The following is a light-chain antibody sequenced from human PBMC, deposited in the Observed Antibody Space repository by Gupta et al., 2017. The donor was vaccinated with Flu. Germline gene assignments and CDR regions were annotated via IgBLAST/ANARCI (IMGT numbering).Light chain of an antibody. V-gene: IGKV3-15*01. Sequence: SPATLSVSPGERATRSCRDSQNVRSDLDWYQQKPGQAPRLIIHDAYTRASGVPARFSGSGYGTEFTLTSSSRQSEDSALYCGQQYADWPSFGGGTTVGI. CDR1: QNVRSD. CDR2: DAY. CDR3: QQYADWPS. J-gene: IGKJ4*01.